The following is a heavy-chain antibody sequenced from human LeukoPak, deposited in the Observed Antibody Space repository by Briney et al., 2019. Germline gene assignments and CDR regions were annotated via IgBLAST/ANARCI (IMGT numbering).Heavy chain of an antibody. J-gene: IGHJ4*02. CDR3: AXXIXMXXGXNRXXXXY. CDR1: TXTXXD. CDR2: MNPNSGNT. D-gene: IGHD1-14*01. V-gene: IGHV1-8*03. Sequence: TXTXXDINWVRQATGQXLEXMGWMNPNSGNTGYAQKFQGRVTITRNTSISTAYMELSSLRSEDTAVYYCAXXIXMXXGXNRXXXXYWGQGTLXTVSS.